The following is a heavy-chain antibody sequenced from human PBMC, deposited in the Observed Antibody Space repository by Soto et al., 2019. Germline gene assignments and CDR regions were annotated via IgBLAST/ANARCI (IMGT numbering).Heavy chain of an antibody. CDR1: GGSVSSGSYY. Sequence: PSETLSLTCTVSGGSVSSGSYYWSWIRQPPGKGLEWIGYIYYSGSTNYNPSLQGRVTMTTDTSTSTAYMELRSLRSDDTAVYYCARDIVVVPAAIGSYYYGMDVWGQGTTVTVSS. D-gene: IGHD2-2*02. CDR3: ARDIVVVPAAIGSYYYGMDV. V-gene: IGHV4-61*01. J-gene: IGHJ6*02. CDR2: IYYSGST.